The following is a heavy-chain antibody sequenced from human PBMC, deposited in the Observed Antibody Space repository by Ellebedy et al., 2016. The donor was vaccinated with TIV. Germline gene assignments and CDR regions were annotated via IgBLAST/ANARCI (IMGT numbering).Heavy chain of an antibody. CDR3: ARDRDYYGSGSYYDAFDI. J-gene: IGHJ3*02. V-gene: IGHV1-69*04. CDR1: GGTFSSYA. D-gene: IGHD3-10*01. Sequence: SVKVSXXASGGTFSSYAISWVRQAPGQGLEWMGRIIPILGIANYAQKFQGRVTITADKSTSTAYMELSSLRSEDTAVYYCARDRDYYGSGSYYDAFDIWGQGTMVTVSS. CDR2: IIPILGIA.